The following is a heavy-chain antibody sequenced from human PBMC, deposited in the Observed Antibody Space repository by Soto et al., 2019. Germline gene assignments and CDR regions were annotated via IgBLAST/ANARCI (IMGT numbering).Heavy chain of an antibody. CDR2: INHSGST. CDR3: ARGRIAAAGPTAY. J-gene: IGHJ4*02. Sequence: SETLSLTCAVYGGSFSDYYWSWIRQPPGKGLEWIGEINHSGSTNHNPSLKSRVTISVDTSKNQFSLKLSSVTAADTAVYYCARGRIAAAGPTAYWGQGTLVTVS. V-gene: IGHV4-34*01. CDR1: GGSFSDYY. D-gene: IGHD6-13*01.